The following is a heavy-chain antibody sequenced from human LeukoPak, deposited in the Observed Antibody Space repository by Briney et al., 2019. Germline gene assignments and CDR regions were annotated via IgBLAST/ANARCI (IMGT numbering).Heavy chain of an antibody. J-gene: IGHJ6*02. CDR3: ARSSGNYYYYGMDV. CDR1: GFTFDDYG. V-gene: IGHV3-20*01. CDR2: INWNGGST. Sequence: GGPLRLSCAASGFTFDDYGMSWVRQAPGKGLEWVSGINWNGGSTGYADSVKGRFTISRDNAKNSLYLQMNSLRAEDTALYHCARSSGNYYYYGMDVWGQGTTVTVSS.